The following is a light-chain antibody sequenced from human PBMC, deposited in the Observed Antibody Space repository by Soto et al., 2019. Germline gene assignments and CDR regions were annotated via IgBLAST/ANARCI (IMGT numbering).Light chain of an antibody. CDR3: QHYGNSPT. V-gene: IGKV3-20*01. Sequence: PGDGATLSCRASQSVSSRYLAWYQQKPGQAPRLLIYGASRRATGIPDRFSGSGSGTEFTLSISRLEPEDFAVYGCQHYGNSPTFGQGTKVDIK. CDR1: QSVSSRY. CDR2: GAS. J-gene: IGKJ1*01.